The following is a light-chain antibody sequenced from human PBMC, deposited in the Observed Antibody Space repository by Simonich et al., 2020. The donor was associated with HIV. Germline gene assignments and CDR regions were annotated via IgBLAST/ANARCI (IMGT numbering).Light chain of an antibody. CDR2: EVS. CDR3: CSYAGSYTSWV. CDR1: SSDVGGYNY. Sequence: QSALTQPASVSGSPGQSITISCTGTSSDVGGYNYVSWYQQHPGKAPQLIIYEVSKPPSGVPDRFSGSKSGNTASLTVSGLQAEDEADYYCCSYAGSYTSWVFGGGTKLTVL. J-gene: IGLJ3*02. V-gene: IGLV2-11*01.